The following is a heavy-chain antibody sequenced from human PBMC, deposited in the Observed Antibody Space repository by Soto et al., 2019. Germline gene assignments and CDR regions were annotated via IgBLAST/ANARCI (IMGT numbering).Heavy chain of an antibody. V-gene: IGHV4-61*01. CDR1: GGSVSSNSYY. CDR3: ARGSGVITGAKFDY. J-gene: IGHJ4*02. D-gene: IGHD1-7*01. Sequence: PSETLSLTCTASGGSVSSNSYYWGWIRQPPGKGLEWIAYIYYSGNTNYNPSLKSRVTVSVDTSKNQFSLKLSSVTAADTAVYYCARGSGVITGAKFDYWGQGTLVTVSS. CDR2: IYYSGNT.